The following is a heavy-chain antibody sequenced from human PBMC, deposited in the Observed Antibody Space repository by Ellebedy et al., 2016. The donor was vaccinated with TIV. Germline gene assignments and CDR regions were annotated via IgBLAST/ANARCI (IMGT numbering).Heavy chain of an antibody. J-gene: IGHJ5*02. D-gene: IGHD3-10*01. CDR3: ARKLGWGSDWVDP. CDR2: VFYTGTT. Sequence: MPSETLSLTCTVSGGYISNYYWSWIRQSPGKGLEGIGYVFYTGTTNYNPSLQSRVTMSLDTSKKQFSLRMRSVTAADTDIYYCARKLGWGSDWVDPWGYGILVTVSS. V-gene: IGHV4-59*08. CDR1: GGYISNYY.